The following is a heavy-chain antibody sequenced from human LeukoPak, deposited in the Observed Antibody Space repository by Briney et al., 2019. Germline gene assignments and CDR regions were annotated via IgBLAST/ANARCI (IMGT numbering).Heavy chain of an antibody. Sequence: GGSLRLSCAASGFTFSSYSMNWVRQAPGKGLEWVSYISSSSSTIYYADSVKGRFTISRDNAKNSLYLQMNSLRAEDTAVYYCARDGGYCSSTSCSNWFDPWGQGTLVTVSS. D-gene: IGHD2-2*01. CDR2: ISSSSSTI. J-gene: IGHJ5*02. CDR3: ARDGGYCSSTSCSNWFDP. CDR1: GFTFSSYS. V-gene: IGHV3-48*01.